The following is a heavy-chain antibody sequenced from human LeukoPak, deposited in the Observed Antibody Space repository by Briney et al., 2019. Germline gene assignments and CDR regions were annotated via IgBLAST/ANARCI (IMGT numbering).Heavy chain of an antibody. CDR2: IIPILGIA. J-gene: IGHJ4*02. V-gene: IGHV1-69*04. Sequence: SAKVSCKASGGTFSSYAISWVRQAPGQGLEWMGRIIPILGIANYAQKFQGRVTITADKSTSTAYMELSSLRSEDTAVYYCARLLSGQWLERRDYWGQGTLVTVSS. CDR1: GGTFSSYA. D-gene: IGHD6-19*01. CDR3: ARLLSGQWLERRDY.